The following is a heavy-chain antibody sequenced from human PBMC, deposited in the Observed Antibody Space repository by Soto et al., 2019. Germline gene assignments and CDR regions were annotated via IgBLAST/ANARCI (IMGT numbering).Heavy chain of an antibody. CDR3: ARGGGVGVAGSAAFDM. J-gene: IGHJ3*02. CDR2: INPATGAA. Sequence: QLHLVQSGAVVKKPGASVTVSCSASGYPVTAYYMHWVRQAPGRGLEWMGGINPATGAAKYTQTFKGRGTVTRDTSTSTIFMEMSGLTSDDTAVFYCARGGGVGVAGSAAFDMWGQGTLVTVSS. CDR1: GYPVTAYY. D-gene: IGHD3-3*01. V-gene: IGHV1-2*02.